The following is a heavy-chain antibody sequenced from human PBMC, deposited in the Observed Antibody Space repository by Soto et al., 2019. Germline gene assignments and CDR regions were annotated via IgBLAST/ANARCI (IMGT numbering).Heavy chain of an antibody. D-gene: IGHD3-22*01. J-gene: IGHJ4*02. CDR2: ISSSSSTI. CDR3: ARGQYYYDSSCYLY. V-gene: IGHV3-48*02. CDR1: GFTFSSYS. Sequence: EVQLVESGGGLVQPGGSLRLSCAASGFTFSSYSMNWVRQAPGKGLEWVSYISSSSSTIYYADSVKGRFTISRDNAKNSMYLQMNSLRDEDTAVYYCARGQYYYDSSCYLYWGQGTLVTVSS.